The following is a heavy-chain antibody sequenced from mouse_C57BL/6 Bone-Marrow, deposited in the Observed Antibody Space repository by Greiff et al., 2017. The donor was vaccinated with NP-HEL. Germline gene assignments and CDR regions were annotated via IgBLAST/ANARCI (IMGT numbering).Heavy chain of an antibody. D-gene: IGHD3-3*01. Sequence: EVQLQQSGAELVRPGASVKLSCTASGFNIKDDYMHWVKQRPEQGLEWIGWIDPENGDTEYASKFQGKATITADTSSNTAYLQLSSLTSEDTAVYYCTTKGAEGYWGQGTTLTVSS. J-gene: IGHJ2*01. CDR2: IDPENGDT. V-gene: IGHV14-4*01. CDR1: GFNIKDDY. CDR3: TTKGAEGY.